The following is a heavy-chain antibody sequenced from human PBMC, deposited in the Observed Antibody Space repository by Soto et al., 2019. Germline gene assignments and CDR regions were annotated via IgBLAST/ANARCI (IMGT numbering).Heavy chain of an antibody. V-gene: IGHV3-23*01. Sequence: EVQLLESGGGLVQPGGSLRLSCAASGFTFSSYAMSWVRQAPGKKLEWVSAISGSGGSTYYADAVKGRFTISRENSKNTLYLQMNSLRAEDTAVYYCAKPPNCSGGSCYLLPDYWGQGTLVTVSS. CDR2: ISGSGGST. J-gene: IGHJ4*02. CDR3: AKPPNCSGGSCYLLPDY. D-gene: IGHD2-15*01. CDR1: GFTFSSYA.